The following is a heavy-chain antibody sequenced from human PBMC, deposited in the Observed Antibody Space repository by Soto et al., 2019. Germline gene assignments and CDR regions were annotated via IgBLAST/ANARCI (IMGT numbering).Heavy chain of an antibody. J-gene: IGHJ4*02. CDR2: IKSKTDGGTT. V-gene: IGHV3-15*01. D-gene: IGHD3-9*01. Sequence: GGSLRLSCAASGFTFSNAWMSWVRQAPGKGLEWVGRIKSKTDGGTTDYAAPVKGRFTISRDDSKNTLYLQMNSLKTEDTAVYYCTTFVLRYFDWYPYFDYWGQGTLVTAPQ. CDR3: TTFVLRYFDWYPYFDY. CDR1: GFTFSNAW.